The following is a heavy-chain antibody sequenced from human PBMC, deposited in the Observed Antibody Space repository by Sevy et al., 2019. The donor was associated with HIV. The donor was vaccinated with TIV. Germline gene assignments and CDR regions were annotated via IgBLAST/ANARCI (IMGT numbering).Heavy chain of an antibody. J-gene: IGHJ3*02. Sequence: GESLKISCAASGFTFSSYSMNWVRQAPGKGLEWVSSISSSSSYIYYADSVKGRFTISRDNTKNSRYLQMNSLGAEDTALYDCARDPSRRNAFDIWGQGTMVTVSS. CDR3: ARDPSRRNAFDI. V-gene: IGHV3-21*01. CDR2: ISSSSSYI. CDR1: GFTFSSYS.